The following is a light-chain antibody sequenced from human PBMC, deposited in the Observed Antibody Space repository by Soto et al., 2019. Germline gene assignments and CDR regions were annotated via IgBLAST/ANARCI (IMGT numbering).Light chain of an antibody. J-gene: IGLJ3*02. CDR1: SSNIGAGYD. Sequence: QAVLTQPPSVSGAPGQGVIISCTGSSSNIGAGYDVHWYQQIPGTAPKLLIYGNTKRPSGVPDRFSGSRSGTSASLAITGLQADDEGDYYCQSYDSSLQGVFGGGTKLTVL. CDR2: GNT. CDR3: QSYDSSLQGV. V-gene: IGLV1-40*01.